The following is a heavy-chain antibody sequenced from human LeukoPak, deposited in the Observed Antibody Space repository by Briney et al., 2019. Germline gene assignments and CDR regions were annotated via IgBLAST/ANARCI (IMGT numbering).Heavy chain of an antibody. CDR1: GFTFSSYG. Sequence: GGSLRLSCAASGFTFSSYGMHWVRQAPGKGLEWVAVIWYDGSNKYYADSVKGRSTISRDNSKNTLYLQMNSLRAEDTAVYYCARPGPQLGLYFDYWGQGTLVTVSS. D-gene: IGHD6-13*01. J-gene: IGHJ4*02. CDR3: ARPGPQLGLYFDY. CDR2: IWYDGSNK. V-gene: IGHV3-33*01.